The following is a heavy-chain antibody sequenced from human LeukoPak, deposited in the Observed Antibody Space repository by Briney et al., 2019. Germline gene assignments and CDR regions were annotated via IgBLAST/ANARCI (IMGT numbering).Heavy chain of an antibody. CDR1: GDSITSGGYY. Sequence: SETLSLTCTVSGDSITSGGYYWGWGRQPPGTGLEWVGSIYHSGSTYYNPSLKSRVTISVDTSKNQFSLKLSSVTAADTAVYYCARLNCSGGSCLYYYYYYYMDVWGKGTTVTVSS. V-gene: IGHV4-38-2*02. CDR2: IYHSGST. D-gene: IGHD2-15*01. CDR3: ARLNCSGGSCLYYYYYYYMDV. J-gene: IGHJ6*03.